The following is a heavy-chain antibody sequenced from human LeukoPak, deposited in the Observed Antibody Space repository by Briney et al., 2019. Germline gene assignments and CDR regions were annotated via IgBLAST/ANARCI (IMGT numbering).Heavy chain of an antibody. CDR3: ARAPSRPRSFDF. CDR1: GFTFSSDW. CDR2: MNPAGSEE. J-gene: IGHJ4*02. V-gene: IGHV3-7*01. Sequence: GGSLRLACAASGFTFSSDWMSWVRKAPGKGLEWVANMNPAGSEEYYVDSVEGRFTISRDNAKNSLYLQLNRRRGEDTAAYYCARAPSRPRSFDFWGQGTLVTVSS.